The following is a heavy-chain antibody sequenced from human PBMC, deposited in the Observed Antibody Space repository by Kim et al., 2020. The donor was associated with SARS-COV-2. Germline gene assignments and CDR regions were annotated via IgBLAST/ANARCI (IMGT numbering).Heavy chain of an antibody. V-gene: IGHV4-61*01. Sequence: SETLSLTCTVSGGSVSSGYYWSWIRQSPGKGLEWIGNIYYSGGTNYNPSLKSRVTMSVDTSKNQFSLNLSSVTAADTAVYYCARDFRFFGVFYGNGVWG. J-gene: IGHJ6*02. CDR1: GGSVSSGYY. D-gene: IGHD3-3*01. CDR3: ARDFRFFGVFYGNGV. CDR2: IYYSGGT.